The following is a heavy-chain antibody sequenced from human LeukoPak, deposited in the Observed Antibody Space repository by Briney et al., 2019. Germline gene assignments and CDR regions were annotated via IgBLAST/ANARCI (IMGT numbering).Heavy chain of an antibody. CDR2: INTNTGNP. J-gene: IGHJ5*02. CDR3: ARDNSGGSTWWFDP. D-gene: IGHD2-15*01. V-gene: IGHV7-4-1*02. Sequence: ASVKVSCKASGYTFTSYAMNWVRQAPGQGLEWMGWINTNTGNPTYAQGFTERFVFSLDTSVSTAYLQISSLKAEDTAVYYCARDNSGGSTWWFDPWGQGTLVTVSS. CDR1: GYTFTSYA.